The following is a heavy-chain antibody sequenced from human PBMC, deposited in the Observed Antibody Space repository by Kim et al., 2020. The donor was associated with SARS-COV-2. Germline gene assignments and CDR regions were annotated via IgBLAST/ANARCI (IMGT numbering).Heavy chain of an antibody. CDR2: IKSKTDGGTT. CDR3: TTDRVAAAADGMDV. V-gene: IGHV3-15*01. D-gene: IGHD6-13*01. Sequence: GGSLRLSCAASGFTFSNAWMSWVRQAPGKGLEWVGRIKSKTDGGTTDYAAPVKGRFTISRDDSKNTLYLQMNSLKTEDTAVYYCTTDRVAAAADGMDVWGQGTTVTVSS. J-gene: IGHJ6*02. CDR1: GFTFSNAW.